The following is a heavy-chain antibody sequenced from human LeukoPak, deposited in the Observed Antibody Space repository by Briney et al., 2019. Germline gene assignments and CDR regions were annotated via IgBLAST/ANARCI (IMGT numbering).Heavy chain of an antibody. CDR2: IFPGGSDT. Sequence: GESLKISCKGSEYSFATYWIGWVRQMPGQGLEWMGIIFPGGSDTRYSPSFQGQVTISADKSISTAYLQWSSLKASDTAIYYCASEYYSGGNCYFDYWGQGTLVTVSS. D-gene: IGHD2-15*01. CDR1: EYSFATYW. V-gene: IGHV5-51*01. J-gene: IGHJ4*02. CDR3: ASEYYSGGNCYFDY.